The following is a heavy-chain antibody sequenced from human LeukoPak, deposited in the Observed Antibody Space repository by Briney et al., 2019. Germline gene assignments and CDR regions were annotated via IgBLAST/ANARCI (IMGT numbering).Heavy chain of an antibody. CDR3: ARGQYYYDSSGGPLDY. CDR1: GGSFSGYY. CDR2: INHSGST. D-gene: IGHD3-22*01. Sequence: SETLSLTCTVYGGSFSGYYWSWIRQPPGKGLEWIGEINHSGSTNYNPSLKSRVTISVDTSKNQFSLKLSSVTAADTAVYYCARGQYYYDSSGGPLDYWGQGTLVTVSS. J-gene: IGHJ4*02. V-gene: IGHV4-34*01.